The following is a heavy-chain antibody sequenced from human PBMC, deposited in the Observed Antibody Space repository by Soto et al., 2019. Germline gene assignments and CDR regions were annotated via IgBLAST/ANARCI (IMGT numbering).Heavy chain of an antibody. CDR1: GASISSYY. J-gene: IGHJ4*02. CDR2: ISYSGGT. V-gene: IGHV4-59*08. D-gene: IGHD6-19*01. CDR3: ARGERLGLDY. Sequence: QVQLQESGPGLVKPSETLSLTCTVSGASISSYYWSWIRQSPGKGLEWIGYISYSGGTNYNPSLRGGVTIPQNTSKNQFSLKLNFLTAEDTAMFYCARGERLGLDYWGQGTLVPVSS.